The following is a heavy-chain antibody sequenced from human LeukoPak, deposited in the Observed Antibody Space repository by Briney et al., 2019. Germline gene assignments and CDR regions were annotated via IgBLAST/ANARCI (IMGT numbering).Heavy chain of an antibody. Sequence: GGALRLSCAASGFTFSNYAMSWVRQAPGKELEWVSSISGSSGSTYYADSVKGRFTISRDNSNNTLYLQMNSLRAEDTAVYYRANRVAGRQYSDYCGQGTLVTVSS. J-gene: IGHJ4*02. CDR1: GFTFSNYA. CDR2: ISGSSGST. CDR3: ANRVAGRQYSDY. D-gene: IGHD6-19*01. V-gene: IGHV3-23*01.